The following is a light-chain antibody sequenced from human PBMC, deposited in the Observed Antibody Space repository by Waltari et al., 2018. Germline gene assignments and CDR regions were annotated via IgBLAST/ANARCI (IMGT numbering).Light chain of an antibody. J-gene: IGKJ1*01. CDR3: QQANNFPRT. CDR2: SAS. Sequence: DIQMTQSPSFVSAFVGDRVTISCRASQNIGSWLAWYQQKPGQAPNLLIYSASSLQSGVPSRFSGTGSGTDFTLTISSLQPEDFATYYCQQANNFPRTFGQGTKVEI. V-gene: IGKV1-12*01. CDR1: QNIGSW.